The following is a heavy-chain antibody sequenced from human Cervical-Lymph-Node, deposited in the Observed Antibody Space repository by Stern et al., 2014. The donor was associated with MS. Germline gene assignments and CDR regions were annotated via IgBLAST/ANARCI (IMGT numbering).Heavy chain of an antibody. D-gene: IGHD3-16*02. Sequence: EVQLVQSGAEVKKPGESLKISCKGAGYRFSSYWIGWVRQVPGKGLEWMGIIQPGDSDTTSNPSFQGQVTISTDKFFSPAYLQWSSLKASDTAMYYCARITFGGVIVMGYFDYWGQGTLVTVSS. CDR2: IQPGDSDT. V-gene: IGHV5-51*01. CDR3: ARITFGGVIVMGYFDY. J-gene: IGHJ4*02. CDR1: GYRFSSYW.